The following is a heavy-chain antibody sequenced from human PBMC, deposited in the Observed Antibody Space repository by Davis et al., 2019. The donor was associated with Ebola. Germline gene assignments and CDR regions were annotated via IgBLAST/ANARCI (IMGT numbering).Heavy chain of an antibody. V-gene: IGHV4-59*12. CDR2: VYYSAST. Sequence: MPSETLSLTCTVSGASISDDYWSWIRQPPGKGLEWIGYVYYSASTDYNPSLKSRVTISVDRSKNQFSLKLSSVTAADTAVYYCARDRYPRGMDVWGKGTTVTVSS. CDR1: GASISDDY. J-gene: IGHJ6*04. D-gene: IGHD1-1*01. CDR3: ARDRYPRGMDV.